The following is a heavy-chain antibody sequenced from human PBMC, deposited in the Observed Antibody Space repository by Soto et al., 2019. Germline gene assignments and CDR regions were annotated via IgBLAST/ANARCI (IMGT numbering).Heavy chain of an antibody. CDR1: GFSLSNAKMG. CDR3: ARRRSGGFRFDA. D-gene: IGHD6-19*01. Sequence: QVTLKESGPVLVRPTETLTLTCTVSGFSLSNAKMGVSWIRQPPGKALEWLAHIFSNDEKSYNTSLQNRPTTSEHTSKSQVVLPMTNTDPADTATYYCARRRSGGFRFDAWGQGNLVNVSS. J-gene: IGHJ5*02. V-gene: IGHV2-26*01. CDR2: IFSNDEK.